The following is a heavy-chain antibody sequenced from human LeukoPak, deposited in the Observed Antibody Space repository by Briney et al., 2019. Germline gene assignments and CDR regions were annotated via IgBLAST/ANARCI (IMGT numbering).Heavy chain of an antibody. CDR1: GYTFTSYG. V-gene: IGHV1-2*02. D-gene: IGHD2-15*01. J-gene: IGHJ4*02. CDR2: INPNSGGT. CDR3: ATYYCSGGSCYHFDY. Sequence: ASVKVSCKASGYTFTSYGISWVRQAPGQGLEWMGWINPNSGGTNYAQKFQGRVTMTRDTSISTAYMELSRLRSDDTAVYYCATYYCSGGSCYHFDYWGQGTLVTVSS.